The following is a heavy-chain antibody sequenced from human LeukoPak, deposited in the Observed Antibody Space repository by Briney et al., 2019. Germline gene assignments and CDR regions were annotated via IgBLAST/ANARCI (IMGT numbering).Heavy chain of an antibody. CDR2: IYHTGSN. J-gene: IGHJ3*02. D-gene: IGHD6-13*01. CDR3: ARARYSNSWYAVDI. V-gene: IGHV4-59*08. CDR1: GGSISSYY. Sequence: SETLSLTCTLSGGSISSYYWSWIPQPPGKGLEWIGYIYHTGSNNYSPSLKSRVTMSVDTSKNQFSLKLSSVTAADTAVYYCARARYSNSWYAVDIWGEGTMVTVSS.